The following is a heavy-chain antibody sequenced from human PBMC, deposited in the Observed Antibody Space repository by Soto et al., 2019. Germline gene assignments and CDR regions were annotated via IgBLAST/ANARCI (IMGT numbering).Heavy chain of an antibody. V-gene: IGHV4-30-2*01. CDR1: GDSMTSGDYS. CDR3: ARGDYQYSIDY. Sequence: QLQLQESGSRLVKSSQTLSLTCTVSGDSMTSGDYSWSWIRQPPGKGLEWLGYIYRTGNTHYSPSLKSRVSIAQDRSKIQFSLELPSVTAADTAVYYCARGDYQYSIDYWGQGTLVTVSS. CDR2: IYRTGNT. J-gene: IGHJ4*02. D-gene: IGHD2-2*01.